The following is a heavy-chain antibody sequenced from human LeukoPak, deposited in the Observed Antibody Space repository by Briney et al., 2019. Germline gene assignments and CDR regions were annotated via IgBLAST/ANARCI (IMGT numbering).Heavy chain of an antibody. CDR3: ASEGTDIAY. CDR1: GFTFSSYS. CDR2: IISSSIYI. V-gene: IGHV3-21*01. D-gene: IGHD3-10*01. J-gene: IGHJ4*02. Sequence: VGSLRLSCAASGFTFSSYSMSCVRQALGRRLECVSSIISSSIYIYYAHSVKGRFAISRNNAKNSLYLQMNSLRAEDTAVYYFASEGTDIAYWGQGTLVTVSS.